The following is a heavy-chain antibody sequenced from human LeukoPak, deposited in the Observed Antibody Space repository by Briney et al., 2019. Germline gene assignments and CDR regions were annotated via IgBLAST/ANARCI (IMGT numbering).Heavy chain of an antibody. V-gene: IGHV3-9*01. CDR3: AKNIGYGILTGYSKTGYFDY. CDR2: ISWNSGSI. Sequence: PGGSLRLSCAASGFTFDDYAMHWVRHAPGKGLEWVSGISWNSGSIGYADSVKGRFTISRDNAKNSLYLQMNSLRAEDTALYYCAKNIGYGILTGYSKTGYFDYWGQGTLVTVSS. J-gene: IGHJ4*02. D-gene: IGHD3-9*01. CDR1: GFTFDDYA.